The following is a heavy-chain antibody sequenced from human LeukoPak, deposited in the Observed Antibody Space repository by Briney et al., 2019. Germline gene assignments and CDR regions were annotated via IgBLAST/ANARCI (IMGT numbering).Heavy chain of an antibody. CDR3: ARRAFWSGYFDY. D-gene: IGHD3-3*01. Sequence: SETLSLTCTVSGGSISSSSYYWGWIRQPPGKGLEWIGSIYYSGSTYYNPSLKSRVTISVDTSKNQFSLKLSSVTAADTAVYYCARRAFWSGYFDYWGQGTLVTVSS. CDR2: IYYSGST. J-gene: IGHJ4*02. V-gene: IGHV4-39*07. CDR1: GGSISSSSYY.